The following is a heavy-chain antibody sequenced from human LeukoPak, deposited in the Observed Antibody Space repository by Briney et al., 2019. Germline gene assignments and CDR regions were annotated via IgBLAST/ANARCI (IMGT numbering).Heavy chain of an antibody. CDR2: IIPIFGTA. CDR1: GGTFSSYA. Sequence: RASVKVSCKASGGTFSSYAISWVRQAPGQGLEWMGGIIPIFGTANYAQKFQGRVTITADESTSTAYMELSSLRSEDTAVYYCARGGDGDILTGYWPGDRWGQGTLVTVSS. CDR3: ARGGDGDILTGYWPGDR. J-gene: IGHJ5*02. D-gene: IGHD3-9*01. V-gene: IGHV1-69*01.